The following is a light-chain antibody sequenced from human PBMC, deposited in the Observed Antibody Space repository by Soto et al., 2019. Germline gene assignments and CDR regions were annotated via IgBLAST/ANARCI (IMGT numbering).Light chain of an antibody. V-gene: IGLV2-14*01. Sequence: QSVLTQPASVSGSPGQSITISCTGTSSDVGGYNYVSWYQQHPGKAPKLMIYDVSNRPSGVSNRFSGSKSGNTASLTISGLQAEDEADYCCSSYTSSSTYVFGTGPKVTDL. J-gene: IGLJ1*01. CDR1: SSDVGGYNY. CDR3: SSYTSSSTYV. CDR2: DVS.